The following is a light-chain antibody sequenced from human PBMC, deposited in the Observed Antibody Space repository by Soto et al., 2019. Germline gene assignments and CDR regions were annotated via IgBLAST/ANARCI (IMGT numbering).Light chain of an antibody. V-gene: IGLV2-8*01. CDR3: SSYAGSNNFP. CDR2: EVS. J-gene: IGLJ2*01. CDR1: SSDVGGYNY. Sequence: QTVVTQPPSASGSPGQSVTISCTGTSSDVGGYNYVSWYQQHPGKAPKLMIYEVSKRPSGVPDRFSGSKSGNTASLTVSGLQAEDEADYYCSSYAGSNNFPFGGGTKVTVL.